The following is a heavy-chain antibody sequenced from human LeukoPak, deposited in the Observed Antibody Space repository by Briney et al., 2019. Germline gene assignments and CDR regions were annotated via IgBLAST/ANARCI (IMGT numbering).Heavy chain of an antibody. J-gene: IGHJ6*03. CDR3: ARGRTGTTLGYYYYMDV. Sequence: PSGTLSLTCTVSVSGYSISSDYYWSWIRQPPGKGLEWIGYIYHSGSTYYNPSLKSRVTISVDRSKNQFSLKLSSVTAADTAVYYCARGRTGTTLGYYYYMDVWGKGTTVTVSS. CDR2: IYHSGST. CDR1: VSGYSISSDYY. V-gene: IGHV4-38-2*02. D-gene: IGHD1-7*01.